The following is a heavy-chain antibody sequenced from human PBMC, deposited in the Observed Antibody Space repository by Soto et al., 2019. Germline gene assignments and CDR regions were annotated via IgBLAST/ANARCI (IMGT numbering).Heavy chain of an antibody. Sequence: QVQLVESGGGVVQPERSLRLSCAASGFTFSKYAMHWVRQARGTGLEWVAVISNDGSNPYYADSVKGRFTISRDNSKNALYLKMKSLREEDTAVYYCARTGYDRSGYFVEYYFDYWGQGTLVTVSS. CDR3: ARTGYDRSGYFVEYYFDY. J-gene: IGHJ4*02. CDR1: GFTFSKYA. D-gene: IGHD3-22*01. V-gene: IGHV3-30-3*01. CDR2: ISNDGSNP.